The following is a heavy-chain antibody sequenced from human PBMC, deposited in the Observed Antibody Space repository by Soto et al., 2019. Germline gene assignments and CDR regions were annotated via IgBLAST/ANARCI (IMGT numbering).Heavy chain of an antibody. Sequence: QVQLVESGGGVVQPGRSLRLSCAASGFTFSNYGMHWVRQAPGKGLEWVAVILNDGSNRYHAESVKDRFTISRDNSKNMLYLQMNSLRAEDTAVYYCARDDEYSGNGMDVWGQGTTVTVS. J-gene: IGHJ6*02. D-gene: IGHD3-10*01. CDR3: ARDDEYSGNGMDV. V-gene: IGHV3-33*01. CDR1: GFTFSNYG. CDR2: ILNDGSNR.